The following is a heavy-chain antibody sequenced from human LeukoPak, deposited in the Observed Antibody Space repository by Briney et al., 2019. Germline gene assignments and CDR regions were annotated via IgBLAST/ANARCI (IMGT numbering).Heavy chain of an antibody. CDR2: IYYSGST. V-gene: IGHV4-39*01. D-gene: IGHD2/OR15-2a*01. J-gene: IGHJ3*02. CDR3: ARQIIAVNAFDI. CDR1: GGSISSTFDY. Sequence: SETLSLTCTVSGGSISSTFDYWGWIRQPPGKGLEWIGSIYYSGSTFYNPSLKSQVIISVDTSKNQFSLKLSSVTAADTAVYYCARQIIAVNAFDIWGQGTMATVSS.